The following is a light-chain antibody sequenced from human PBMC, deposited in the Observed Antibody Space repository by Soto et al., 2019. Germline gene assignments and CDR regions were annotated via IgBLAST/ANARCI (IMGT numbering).Light chain of an antibody. CDR3: NSYTSSSTVV. CDR2: EVN. Sequence: SALTQPASVSGFPGQSITISCTGTSSDVGNYNYVSWYQQHPGKAPRLMIYEVNNRPSGVSGRFSGSKSGNTASLTISGLQYEDEADYYCNSYTSSSTVVFGGGTKVTVL. V-gene: IGLV2-14*01. J-gene: IGLJ2*01. CDR1: SSDVGNYNY.